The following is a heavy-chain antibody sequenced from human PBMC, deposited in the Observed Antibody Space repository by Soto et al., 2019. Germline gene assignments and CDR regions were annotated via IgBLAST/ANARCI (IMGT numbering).Heavy chain of an antibody. J-gene: IGHJ4*02. V-gene: IGHV4-59*01. Sequence: SETLSLTCTVSAASFSKYYWSWIRQPPGKGLEWIGHVYFNGNTNYNPSLKRRVSISIDTSKNQISLNLSSVTAADTAVYYCASVTFGGVVLAHWGQGTLVTVSS. CDR1: AASFSKYY. CDR3: ASVTFGGVVLAH. CDR2: VYFNGNT. D-gene: IGHD3-16*01.